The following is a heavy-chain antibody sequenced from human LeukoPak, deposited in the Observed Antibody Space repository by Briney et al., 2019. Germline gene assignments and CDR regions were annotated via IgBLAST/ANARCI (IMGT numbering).Heavy chain of an antibody. CDR2: ISAYNGNT. D-gene: IGHD6-19*01. V-gene: IGHV1-18*04. J-gene: IGHJ5*02. CDR3: ARDGRQWVPLNWFDP. CDR1: GYTFNTYG. Sequence: AVSVKVSCKASGYTFNTYGINWVPQPPALPLQWLRSISAYNGNTNYAQNFQGRFTLTTDTSTSTAYMDLTSLRFDDTAVYYCARDGRQWVPLNWFDPWGQGTLVIVSS.